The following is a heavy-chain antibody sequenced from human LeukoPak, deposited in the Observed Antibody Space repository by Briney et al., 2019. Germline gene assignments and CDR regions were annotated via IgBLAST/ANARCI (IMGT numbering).Heavy chain of an antibody. J-gene: IGHJ4*02. CDR1: GVSISSYY. D-gene: IGHD5-18*01. V-gene: IGHV4-34*01. CDR3: ARRGIQLWLRAVYYFDY. Sequence: PSETLSLTCTVSGVSISSYYWTWIRQPPGKGLEWIGEINHSGSTNYNPSLKSRVTISVDTSKNQFSLKLSSVTAADTAVYYCARRGIQLWLRAVYYFDYWGQGTLVTVSS. CDR2: INHSGST.